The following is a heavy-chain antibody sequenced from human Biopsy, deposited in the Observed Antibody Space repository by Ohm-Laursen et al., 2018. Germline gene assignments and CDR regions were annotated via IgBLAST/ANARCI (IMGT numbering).Heavy chain of an antibody. CDR3: ARHSLDDFWSGAHYYFDY. V-gene: IGHV4-39*01. CDR2: VYYSGST. Sequence: SETLSLTCCVSGGSISSRNHYWGWLRQPPGKGLEWIGHVYYSGSTLYNSSLESRVAVSVDTSKNQFHLRLTSMSASDTAVYYCARHSLDDFWSGAHYYFDYWGLGTLVTVSS. D-gene: IGHD3-3*01. J-gene: IGHJ4*02. CDR1: GGSISSRNHY.